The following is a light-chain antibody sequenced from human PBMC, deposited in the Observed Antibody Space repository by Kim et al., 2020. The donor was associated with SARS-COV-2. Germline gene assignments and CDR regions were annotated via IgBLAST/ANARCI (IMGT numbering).Light chain of an antibody. Sequence: ELTQPPSVSVSPGQTASITCSGHKLGDKYACWYQQKPGQSPVLVIYQDSKRPSGIPERFSGSNSGNTATLTISGTQAMDEADYYCQAWDSSTLVFGGGTQLTVL. CDR2: QDS. J-gene: IGLJ3*02. V-gene: IGLV3-1*01. CDR1: KLGDKY. CDR3: QAWDSSTLV.